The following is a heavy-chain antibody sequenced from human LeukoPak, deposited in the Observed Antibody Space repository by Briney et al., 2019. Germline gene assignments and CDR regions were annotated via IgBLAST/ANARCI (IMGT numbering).Heavy chain of an antibody. Sequence: GGSLRLSCAASGFSFSSYWMHWVRQAPGKGLVWVSRINTDGSDTTYADSVKGRFTISRDNAKNSLYLQMNSLRAEDTAVYYCARTLAAADYYFDYWGQGTLVTVSS. CDR3: ARTLAAADYYFDY. V-gene: IGHV3-74*01. CDR2: INTDGSDT. CDR1: GFSFSSYW. J-gene: IGHJ4*02. D-gene: IGHD6-13*01.